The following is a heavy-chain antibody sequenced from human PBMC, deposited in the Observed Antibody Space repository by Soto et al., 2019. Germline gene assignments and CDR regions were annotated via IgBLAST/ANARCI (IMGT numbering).Heavy chain of an antibody. CDR2: IYTSGTT. CDR1: GGTISKYY. D-gene: IGHD2-2*01. V-gene: IGHV4-4*07. Sequence: SETLSLTCSVSGGTISKYYCAWIRQPAGKGLEWIGRIYTSGTTDYNPSLKSRVTMSVDTSKNQFSLKLSSVTAADTALYYCARQTTYSSSWYDYWGHGTLVTVSS. J-gene: IGHJ5*01. CDR3: ARQTTYSSSWYDY.